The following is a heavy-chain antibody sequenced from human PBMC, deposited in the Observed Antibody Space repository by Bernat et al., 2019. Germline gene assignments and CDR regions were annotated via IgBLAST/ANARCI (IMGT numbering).Heavy chain of an antibody. J-gene: IGHJ6*03. CDR2: ISSGSSTI. CDR1: GFTFSTYS. CDR3: ARVRRDQLPRDYYMDV. D-gene: IGHD2-2*01. V-gene: IGHV3-48*02. Sequence: EVQLVESGGGLVQPGGSLRLSCAASGFTFSTYSMNWVRQAPGKGLEWVSYISSGSSTIYYADSVKGRFTISRENAKNSLYLQMNSLRDEDTAVYYCARVRRDQLPRDYYMDVWGKGTTVTVSS.